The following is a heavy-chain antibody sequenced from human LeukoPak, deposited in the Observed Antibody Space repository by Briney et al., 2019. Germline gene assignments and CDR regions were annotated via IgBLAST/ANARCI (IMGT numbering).Heavy chain of an antibody. J-gene: IGHJ4*02. D-gene: IGHD3-10*01. Sequence: PGGSLRLSCAASGFTFSSYAMSWVRQAPGKGLEWVSAISGSDGSTYYADSVKGRFTISRDNSKNTLYLQMNSLRAEDTAVYYCAKALWFGELLDYFDYWGQGTLVTVSS. CDR2: ISGSDGST. CDR1: GFTFSSYA. V-gene: IGHV3-23*01. CDR3: AKALWFGELLDYFDY.